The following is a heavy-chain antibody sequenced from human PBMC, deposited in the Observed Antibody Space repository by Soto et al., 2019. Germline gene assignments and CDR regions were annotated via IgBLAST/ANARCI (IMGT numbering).Heavy chain of an antibody. J-gene: IGHJ4*02. D-gene: IGHD6-19*01. V-gene: IGHV6-1*01. Sequence: QVQLQQSGPGLVKPSQTLSLTCAISGDSVSSNIAAWSWIRQSPSRVLEWLGRAYYRSKWNNDYAVSVESLIIINPDTSKNQFSLQLSSVTPEDTAVYYCARIAVAVPPVWGQGTLVTVSS. CDR1: GDSVSSNIAA. CDR3: ARIAVAVPPV. CDR2: AYYRSKWNN.